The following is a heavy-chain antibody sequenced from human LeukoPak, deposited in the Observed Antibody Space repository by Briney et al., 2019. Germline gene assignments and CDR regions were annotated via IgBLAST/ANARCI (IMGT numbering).Heavy chain of an antibody. CDR1: RLTFNSYH. CDR3: SRAPTYCSSTSCYLDY. Sequence: GRSLTLSCAASRLTFNSYHMHWLRHAPGQALEGVADMWYDGSNKYYADSVKGRFTISRDNSKHKLYLQMNSLRAEDTAVYYCSRAPTYCSSTSCYLDYWGQGTLVTVSS. D-gene: IGHD2-2*01. J-gene: IGHJ4*02. V-gene: IGHV3-33*01. CDR2: MWYDGSNK.